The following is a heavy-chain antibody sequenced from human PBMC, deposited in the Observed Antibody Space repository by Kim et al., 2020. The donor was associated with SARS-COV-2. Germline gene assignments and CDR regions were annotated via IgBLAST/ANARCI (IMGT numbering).Heavy chain of an antibody. V-gene: IGHV4-59*01. D-gene: IGHD6-13*01. Sequence: SETLSLTCTVSGGSISSYYWSWIRQPPGKGLEWIGYIYYSGSTNYNPSLKSRVTISVDTSKNQFSLKLSSVTAADTAVYYCARIGPPGIAADGLVYWGQGTLVTVSS. CDR3: ARIGPPGIAADGLVY. CDR2: IYYSGST. J-gene: IGHJ4*02. CDR1: GGSISSYY.